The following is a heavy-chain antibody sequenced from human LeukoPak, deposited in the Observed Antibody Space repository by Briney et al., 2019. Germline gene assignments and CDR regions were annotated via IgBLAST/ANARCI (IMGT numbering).Heavy chain of an antibody. CDR1: GYTFTNYG. D-gene: IGHD1-26*01. Sequence: GASVKVSCKASGYTFTNYGISWVRQAPGQGLEWMGWMNPNSGNTGYAQKFQGRVTMTRNTSISTAYMELSSLRSEDTAVYYCARRSHSGSYLGFDYWGQGTLVTVSS. J-gene: IGHJ4*02. CDR3: ARRSHSGSYLGFDY. CDR2: MNPNSGNT. V-gene: IGHV1-8*02.